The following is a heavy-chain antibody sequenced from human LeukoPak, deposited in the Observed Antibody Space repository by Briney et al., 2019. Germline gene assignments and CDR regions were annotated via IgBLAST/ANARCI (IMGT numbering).Heavy chain of an antibody. CDR1: GYTFTSYG. V-gene: IGHV1-69*06. D-gene: IGHD3-10*01. CDR2: IIPIFGTA. CDR3: ARVARRPMVRGVTVNWFDP. Sequence: SVKVSCKASGYTFTSYGISWVRQAPGQGLEWMGGIIPIFGTANYAQKFQGRVTITADKSTSTAYMELSSLRSEDTAVYYCARVARRPMVRGVTVNWFDPWGQGTLVTVSS. J-gene: IGHJ5*02.